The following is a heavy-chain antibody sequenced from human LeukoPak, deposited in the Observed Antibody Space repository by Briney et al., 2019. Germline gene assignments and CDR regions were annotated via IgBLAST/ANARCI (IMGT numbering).Heavy chain of an antibody. D-gene: IGHD3-3*01. CDR3: ARGLSDYDFWSGYYTDHDAFDI. CDR2: IKQDGSEK. Sequence: GGSLRLSCAASGFTFSSYWMSWVRQAPGKGLEWVANIKQDGSEKYYVDSVKGRFTISRDNAKNSLYLQMNSLRAEDTAVYYCARGLSDYDFWSGYYTDHDAFDIWGQGTMVTVSS. CDR1: GFTFSSYW. J-gene: IGHJ3*02. V-gene: IGHV3-7*01.